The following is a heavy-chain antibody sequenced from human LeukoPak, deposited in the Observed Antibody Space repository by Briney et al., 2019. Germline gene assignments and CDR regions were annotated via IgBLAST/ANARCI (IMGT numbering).Heavy chain of an antibody. Sequence: ASVKVSCKASGYTFTGYYMHWVRQAPGQGLEWMGIINPSGGSTSYAQKFQGRVTMTRDMSTSTVYMELSSLRSEDTAVYYCARGHIAKGIDPWGQGTLVTVSS. CDR1: GYTFTGYY. D-gene: IGHD6-13*01. CDR3: ARGHIAKGIDP. CDR2: INPSGGST. J-gene: IGHJ5*02. V-gene: IGHV1-46*01.